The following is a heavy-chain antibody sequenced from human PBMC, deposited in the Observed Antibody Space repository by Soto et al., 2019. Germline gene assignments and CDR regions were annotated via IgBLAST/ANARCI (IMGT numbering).Heavy chain of an antibody. CDR3: AKGYSYGTGNEYYFDY. V-gene: IGHV3-23*01. CDR1: GFTFSSYA. D-gene: IGHD5-18*01. CDR2: ISGSGGST. J-gene: IGHJ4*02. Sequence: GGSLRLSCAASGFTFSSYAMSWVRQAPGKGLEWVSAISGSGGSTYYADSVKGRFTISRDNSKNTLYLQMNSLRAEDTAVYYCAKGYSYGTGNEYYFDYWGQGTLVTVSS.